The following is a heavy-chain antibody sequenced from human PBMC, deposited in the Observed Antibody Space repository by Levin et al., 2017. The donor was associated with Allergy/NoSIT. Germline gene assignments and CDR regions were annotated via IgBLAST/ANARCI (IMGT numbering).Heavy chain of an antibody. V-gene: IGHV3-30*18. J-gene: IGHJ4*02. CDR2: ISYDGSVK. CDR1: GFSFRSFG. D-gene: IGHD6-13*01. Sequence: SCAASGFSFRSFGMHWVRQAPGKGLEWVAVISYDGSVKYYADSVKGRFTISRDNPKNTLYLQMDSLRTEDTAVYYCAKDVVFGTSSWALDYWGQGTLVTVPS. CDR3: AKDVVFGTSSWALDY.